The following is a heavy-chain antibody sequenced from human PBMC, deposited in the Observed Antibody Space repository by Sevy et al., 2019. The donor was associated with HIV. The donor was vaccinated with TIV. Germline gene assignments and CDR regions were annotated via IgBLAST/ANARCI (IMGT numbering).Heavy chain of an antibody. J-gene: IGHJ4*02. D-gene: IGHD3-16*02. CDR2: IHYSGST. CDR3: AREGHYDYVWGSYRPGGYFDY. Sequence: SETLSLTCTVSGGSISSYYWSWIRQPPGKGLEWIGYIHYSGSTNYNPSLKSRVTISVDTSKNQFSLKLSSVTAADTAVYYCAREGHYDYVWGSYRPGGYFDYWGQGTLVTVSS. CDR1: GGSISSYY. V-gene: IGHV4-59*01.